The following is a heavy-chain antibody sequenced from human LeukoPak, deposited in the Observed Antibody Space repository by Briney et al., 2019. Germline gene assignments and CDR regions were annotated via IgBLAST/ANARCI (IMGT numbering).Heavy chain of an antibody. CDR1: GGTFSSYT. Sequence: SVKVSCKASGGTFSSYTISWVRQAPGQGVQCMGRIIPILGIANYAQKFQGRVTITADKSTSTAYMELSSLRSGYTSVYYGAIVTVFDCSGGSGYSGWFDPWGQGTLVTVSS. D-gene: IGHD2-15*01. CDR3: AIVTVFDCSGGSGYSGWFDP. J-gene: IGHJ5*02. CDR2: IIPILGIA. V-gene: IGHV1-69*02.